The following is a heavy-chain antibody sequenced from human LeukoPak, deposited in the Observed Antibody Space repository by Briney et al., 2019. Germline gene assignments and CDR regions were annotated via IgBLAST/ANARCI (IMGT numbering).Heavy chain of an antibody. Sequence: GGSLRLSCAASGFTFSSYAMHWVRQAPSKGLEWVAVISYDGSNKYYADSVKGRFTISRDNSKNTLYLQMNSLRAEDTAVYYCARSSSSSSPPWDVWGKGTTVTVSS. J-gene: IGHJ6*04. CDR3: ARSSSSSSPPWDV. V-gene: IGHV3-30*04. D-gene: IGHD6-13*01. CDR1: GFTFSSYA. CDR2: ISYDGSNK.